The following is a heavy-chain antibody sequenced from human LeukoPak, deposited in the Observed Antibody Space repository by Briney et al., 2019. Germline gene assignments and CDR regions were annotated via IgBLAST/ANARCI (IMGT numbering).Heavy chain of an antibody. D-gene: IGHD1-26*01. V-gene: IGHV1-69*05. CDR1: GCTFSSYA. CDR3: ARVARGWELLQAFDY. Sequence: GASVKVSCKASGCTFSSYAISWVRQAPGQGLEWMGGIIPIFGTANYAQKFQGRVTITTDESTSTAYMELSSLRSEDTAVYYCARVARGWELLQAFDYWGQGTLVTVSS. J-gene: IGHJ4*02. CDR2: IIPIFGTA.